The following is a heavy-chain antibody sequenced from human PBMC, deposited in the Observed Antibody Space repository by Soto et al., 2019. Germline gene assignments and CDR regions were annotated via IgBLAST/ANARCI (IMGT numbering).Heavy chain of an antibody. D-gene: IGHD3-10*01. J-gene: IGHJ4*02. Sequence: EVHLVESGGGLVQPGGSLRLSCAASGFTFSDHYMDWVRQAPGTGLEWFGRIRNRPNSYTTQYAASAKGRFAVLRDDSENVVYLQMNDLKTEDTAVYYCVRDSGRGFYFDYWGQGAQVTVSS. CDR3: VRDSGRGFYFDY. V-gene: IGHV3-72*01. CDR1: GFTFSDHY. CDR2: IRNRPNSYTT.